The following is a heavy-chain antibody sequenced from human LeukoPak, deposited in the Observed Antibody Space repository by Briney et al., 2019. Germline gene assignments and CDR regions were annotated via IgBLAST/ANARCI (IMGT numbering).Heavy chain of an antibody. CDR1: GFTFTSFT. CDR3: TREKLAWRQYFDS. D-gene: IGHD6-6*01. V-gene: IGHV3-33*01. J-gene: IGHJ4*02. CDR2: IWYARSSC. Sequence: PGGSLRLSCAASGFTFTSFTMHWLRQAPGKGLEWVALIWYARSSCGNAECVKGRFHTSRDNSKTTVSLQMNRLTAEDTAVYYCTREKLAWRQYFDSWGQGSLVTVSS.